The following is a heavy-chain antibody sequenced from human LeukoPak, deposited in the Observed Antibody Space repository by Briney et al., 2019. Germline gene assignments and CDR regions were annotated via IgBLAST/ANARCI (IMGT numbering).Heavy chain of an antibody. V-gene: IGHV4-39*01. CDR2: IYYSGST. CDR1: GGSISSSSYY. CDR3: ARGSRYGGNPHPAVAFDY. J-gene: IGHJ4*02. Sequence: SETLSPTCTVSGGSISSSSYYWGWIRQPPGKGLEWIGNIYYSGSTYYNPSLKSRVTISVDTSKNQFSLKLSSVTAADTAVYYCARGSRYGGNPHPAVAFDYWGQGTLVTVSS. D-gene: IGHD4-23*01.